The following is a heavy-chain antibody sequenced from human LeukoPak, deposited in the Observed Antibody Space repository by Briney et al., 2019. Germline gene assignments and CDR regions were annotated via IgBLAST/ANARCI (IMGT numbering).Heavy chain of an antibody. CDR2: ISSSGNTI. J-gene: IGHJ4*02. Sequence: PGGSLRLSCAASEFTFTSYELNWVRQAPGKGLEWVSYISSSGNTISYADSVKGRFTISRDNAKNSLYLQMNSLKTEDTALYFCAKDKYYGTGTYRELDYWGQGTLVTVSS. CDR3: AKDKYYGTGTYRELDY. D-gene: IGHD3-10*01. CDR1: EFTFTSYE. V-gene: IGHV3-48*03.